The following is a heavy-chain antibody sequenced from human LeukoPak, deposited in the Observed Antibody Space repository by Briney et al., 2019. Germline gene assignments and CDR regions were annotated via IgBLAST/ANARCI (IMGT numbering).Heavy chain of an antibody. CDR2: INEDETEK. CDR3: AKSGGFFDT. J-gene: IGHJ5*02. D-gene: IGHD3-3*01. CDR1: VFTFRNYW. Sequence: GGSLRLSCAVSVFTFRNYWMTWVRQAPGKGLEWVANINEDETEKFYVDSVVGQFTTSRDNGKNFLYLQMNSLRAEDTAVYYCAKSGGFFDTWGEGTLVTVSS. V-gene: IGHV3-7*01.